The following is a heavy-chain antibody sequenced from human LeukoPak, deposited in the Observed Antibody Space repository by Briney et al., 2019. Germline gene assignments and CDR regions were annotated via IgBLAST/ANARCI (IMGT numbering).Heavy chain of an antibody. Sequence: GGSLRLSCAASGFTFSRFWMHWVRQAPGKGLEWVSSISSSSSYIYYADSVKGRFTISRDNAKNSLYLQMNSLRAEDTAVYYCARDRGVGIGAFDIWGQGTMVTVSS. V-gene: IGHV3-21*01. J-gene: IGHJ3*02. CDR1: GFTFSRFW. D-gene: IGHD6-13*01. CDR2: ISSSSSYI. CDR3: ARDRGVGIGAFDI.